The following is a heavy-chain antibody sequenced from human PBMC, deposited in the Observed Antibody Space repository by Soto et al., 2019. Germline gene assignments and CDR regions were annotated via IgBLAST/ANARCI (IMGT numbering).Heavy chain of an antibody. CDR2: ISRSGATI. Sequence: GGSLRLSCEASGFTFSNYEINWVRQAPGKGLEWVSYISRSGATIYYADSVKGRFTISRDNAENSLYLQMNSLRAEDTAIYYCAGSASRVVVGAANYPRKLDYWGQGTLVTVS. CDR1: GFTFSNYE. D-gene: IGHD2-15*01. V-gene: IGHV3-48*03. CDR3: AGSASRVVVGAANYPRKLDY. J-gene: IGHJ4*02.